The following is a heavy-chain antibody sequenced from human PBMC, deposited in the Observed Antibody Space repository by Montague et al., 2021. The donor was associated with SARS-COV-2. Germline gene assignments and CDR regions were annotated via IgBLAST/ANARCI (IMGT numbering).Heavy chain of an antibody. D-gene: IGHD5-12*01. J-gene: IGHJ4*02. CDR3: ARYRMVASRATFEVDY. CDR2: IYYSGST. CDR1: GGSISSGGYY. V-gene: IGHV4-31*03. Sequence: TLSLTCTVSGGSISSGGYYWSWIRQHPGKGLEWIGYIYYSGSTYYNPSLKSRVTISVDTSKNQFSLKLSSVTAADTAVYYCARYRMVASRATFEVDYWGQGTLGTV.